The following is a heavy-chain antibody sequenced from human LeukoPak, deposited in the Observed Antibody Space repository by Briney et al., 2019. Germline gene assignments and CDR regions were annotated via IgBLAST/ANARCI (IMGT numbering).Heavy chain of an antibody. CDR3: AKSVVRGVTLPDY. CDR2: ISSSDSYI. Sequence: PGGSLRLSCAASGFTFSSYSMNWVRQAPGKGLEWVSYISSSDSYIYYADSVKGRFTISRDNAKNTLYLQMNSLRAEDTAVYYCAKSVVRGVTLPDYWGQGTLVTVSS. CDR1: GFTFSSYS. V-gene: IGHV3-21*04. J-gene: IGHJ4*02. D-gene: IGHD3-10*01.